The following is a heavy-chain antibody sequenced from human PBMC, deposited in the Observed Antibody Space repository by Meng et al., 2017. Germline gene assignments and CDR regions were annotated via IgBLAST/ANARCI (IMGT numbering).Heavy chain of an antibody. Sequence: ASVKVSCKASGYTFTSYDINWVRQATGQGLEWMGWMNPNSGNTGYAQKFQGRVTMTRNTSISTAYMELSSLRSEDTAVYYCAAYYYDSSGYYLYFDYWGQGTLVTVSS. CDR2: MNPNSGNT. J-gene: IGHJ4*02. D-gene: IGHD3-22*01. CDR1: GYTFTSYD. CDR3: AAYYYDSSGYYLYFDY. V-gene: IGHV1-8*01.